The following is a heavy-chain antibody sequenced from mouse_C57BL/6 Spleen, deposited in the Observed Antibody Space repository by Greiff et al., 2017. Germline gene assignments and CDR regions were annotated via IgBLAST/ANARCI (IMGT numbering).Heavy chain of an antibody. Sequence: EVKLVESGGDLVKPGGSLKLSCAASGFTFSSYGMSWVRQTPDKRLEWVATISSGGSYTYYPDSVKGRFTISRDNAKNTLYLQMSSLKSEDTAMYYGARQGDGLDYWGQGTTLTVSS. D-gene: IGHD2-3*01. J-gene: IGHJ2*01. CDR2: ISSGGSYT. CDR1: GFTFSSYG. CDR3: ARQGDGLDY. V-gene: IGHV5-6*01.